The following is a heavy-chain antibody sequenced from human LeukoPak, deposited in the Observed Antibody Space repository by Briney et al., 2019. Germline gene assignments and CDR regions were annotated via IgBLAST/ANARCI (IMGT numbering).Heavy chain of an antibody. V-gene: IGHV3-23*01. D-gene: IGHD2-21*01. J-gene: IGHJ5*01. CDR1: GFTFNSYV. CDR2: INGGGGNT. CDR3: ASHSPWFDY. Sequence: GGSLRLSCAASGFTFNSYVMSWVRQAPGKGLEWVSAINGGGGNTYYADSVKGRFTISRDNSKNMVYLQMNSLRADDTAVYYCASHSPWFDYWGQGTLVTVSS.